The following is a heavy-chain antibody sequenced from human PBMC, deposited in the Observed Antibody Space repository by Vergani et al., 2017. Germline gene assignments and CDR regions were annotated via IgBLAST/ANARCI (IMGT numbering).Heavy chain of an antibody. V-gene: IGHV4-61*02. CDR1: GGSISSGSYY. CDR2: IYTSGST. CDR3: ARENRAYSSSSGSDY. Sequence: QVQLQESGPGLVKPSQTLSLTCTVSGGSISSGSYYWTWIRQPAGKGLEWIGRIYTSGSTNYNPSLKSRVTISVDTSKNQFSLKLSSVTAADTAVYYCARENRAYSSSSGSDYWGQGTLVTVSS. J-gene: IGHJ4*02. D-gene: IGHD6-6*01.